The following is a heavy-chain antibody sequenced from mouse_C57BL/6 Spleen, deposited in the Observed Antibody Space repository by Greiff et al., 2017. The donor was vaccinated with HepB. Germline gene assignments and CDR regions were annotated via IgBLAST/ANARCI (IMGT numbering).Heavy chain of an antibody. D-gene: IGHD4-1*01. V-gene: IGHV3-6*01. Sequence: DVQLQESGPGLVKPSQSLSLTCSVTGYSITSGYYWNWIRQFPGNKLEWMGYISYDGSNNYNPSLKNRISITRDTSKNQFFLKLNSVTTEDTATYYCARRWERAMDYWGQGTSVTVSS. CDR2: ISYDGSN. J-gene: IGHJ4*01. CDR3: ARRWERAMDY. CDR1: GYSITSGYY.